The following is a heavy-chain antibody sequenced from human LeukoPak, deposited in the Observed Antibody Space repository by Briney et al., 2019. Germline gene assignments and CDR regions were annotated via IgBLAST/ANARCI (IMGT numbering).Heavy chain of an antibody. CDR2: ISSSSSYI. J-gene: IGHJ4*02. D-gene: IGHD5-18*01. CDR3: ARDPIRDTAMANYFDY. CDR1: GFTFSSYS. V-gene: IGHV3-21*01. Sequence: GGSLRLSCAASGFTFSSYSMNWVRQAPGKGLEWVSSISSSSSYIYYADSAKGRFTISRDNAKNSLYLQMNSLRAEDTAVYYCARDPIRDTAMANYFDYWGQGTLVTVSS.